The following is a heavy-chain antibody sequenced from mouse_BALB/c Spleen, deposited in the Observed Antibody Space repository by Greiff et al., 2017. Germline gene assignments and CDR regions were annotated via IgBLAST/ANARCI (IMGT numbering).Heavy chain of an antibody. CDR2: INPSTGYT. J-gene: IGHJ3*01. CDR3: ARDSSGYVRFAY. Sequence: VKLMESGAELAKPGASVKMSCKASGYTFTSYWMHWVKQRPGQGLEWIGYINPSTGYTEYNQKFKDKATLTADKSSSTAYMQLSSLTSEDSAVYYCARDSSGYVRFAYWGQGTLVTVSA. D-gene: IGHD3-2*01. CDR1: GYTFTSYW. V-gene: IGHV1-7*01.